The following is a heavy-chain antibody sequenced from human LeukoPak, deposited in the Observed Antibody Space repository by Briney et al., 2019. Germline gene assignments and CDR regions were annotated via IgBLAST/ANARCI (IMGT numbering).Heavy chain of an antibody. J-gene: IGHJ4*02. V-gene: IGHV3-23*01. CDR2: ISGSGGST. CDR1: GFTFCSYA. Sequence: GGSLRLSCAASGFTFCSYAMSWVRQAPGEGPWWVSAISGSGGSTYYADSVKGRFTISRDNSKNTLYRQMNGLRAEDTAVYYCAKSSRLDDYWGQGTLVNVSS. CDR3: AKSSRLDDY. D-gene: IGHD6-6*01.